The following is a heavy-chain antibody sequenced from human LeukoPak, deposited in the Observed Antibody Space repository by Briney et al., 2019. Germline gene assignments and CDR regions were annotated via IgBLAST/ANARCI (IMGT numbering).Heavy chain of an antibody. J-gene: IGHJ6*02. Sequence: GGSLRLSCAASGFTFSNSAMSWVRQAPGKGLEWVSTLSGSGITTYYADSVKGRFTISRDNSKNTLYLQMNSLRAGDTAVYYCARGGSGSLSTYYYYGMDVWGQGTTVTVSS. CDR3: ARGGSGSLSTYYYYGMDV. CDR1: GFTFSNSA. D-gene: IGHD3-10*01. V-gene: IGHV3-23*01. CDR2: LSGSGITT.